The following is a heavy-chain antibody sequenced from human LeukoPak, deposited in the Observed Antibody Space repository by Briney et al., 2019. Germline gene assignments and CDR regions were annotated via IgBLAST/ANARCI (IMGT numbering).Heavy chain of an antibody. CDR3: ARGYTCGY. D-gene: IGHD5-18*01. Sequence: PGGSLRLSCTASGFTFSTYQMNWVRQAPGKGLEWVSYISSSGGTISYADSVKGRFTISRDNAKSSLYLQMNSLRAEDTAVYYCARGYTCGYWGQGTLVIVSS. CDR2: ISSSGGTI. J-gene: IGHJ4*02. V-gene: IGHV3-48*03. CDR1: GFTFSTYQ.